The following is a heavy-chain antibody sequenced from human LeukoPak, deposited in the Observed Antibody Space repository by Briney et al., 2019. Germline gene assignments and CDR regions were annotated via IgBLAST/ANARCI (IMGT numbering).Heavy chain of an antibody. CDR2: INRSGST. V-gene: IGHV4-34*01. CDR1: GGSFSGYY. D-gene: IGHD3-22*01. CDR3: ARAGDSSGYSDY. Sequence: SETLSLTCAVSGGSFSGYYWSWIRQPPGKGLEWIGEINRSGSTNYNPSLKSRVTISVDTSKSQFSLKLSSVTAADTAVYYCARAGDSSGYSDYWGQGTLVTVSS. J-gene: IGHJ4*02.